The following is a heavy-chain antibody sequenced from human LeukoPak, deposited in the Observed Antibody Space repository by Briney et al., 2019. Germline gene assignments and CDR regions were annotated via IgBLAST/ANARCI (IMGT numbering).Heavy chain of an antibody. CDR1: GFTFNSHW. J-gene: IGHJ4*02. V-gene: IGHV3-7*05. CDR3: ARLKMKRRFDY. CDR2: INQDGSGK. Sequence: PGGSLRLSCAASGFTFNSHWMAWVRQAPGKGLSWVANINQDGSGKYYVDSVKGRFTISRDNAKSSLYLQMNSLRAEDTAVYYCARLKMKRRFDYWGQGTLVTVSS.